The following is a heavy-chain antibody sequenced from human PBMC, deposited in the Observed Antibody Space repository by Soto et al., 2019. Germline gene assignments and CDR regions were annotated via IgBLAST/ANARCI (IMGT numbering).Heavy chain of an antibody. CDR1: GFSFSRYA. CDR3: AKEYHSSGYPPFGAFDI. CDR2: ISGSGGST. D-gene: IGHD3-22*01. V-gene: IGHV3-23*01. Sequence: LRLACAASGFSFSRYAMSWVRQAPGKGLEWVSAISGSGGSTYYADSVKGRLTISRDNSKNTLYLQMNSLRAEDTAVYYCAKEYHSSGYPPFGAFDIWAQVTRVT. J-gene: IGHJ3*02.